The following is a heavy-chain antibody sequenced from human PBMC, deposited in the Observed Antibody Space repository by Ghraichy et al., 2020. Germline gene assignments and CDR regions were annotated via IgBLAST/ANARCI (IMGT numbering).Heavy chain of an antibody. CDR3: TTVILVYYYDSSGYYLPDY. D-gene: IGHD3-22*01. Sequence: GGSLRLSCAASGFTFSNAWMSWVRQAPGKGLEWVGRIKSKTDGGTTDYAAPVKGRFTISRDDSKNTLYLQMNSLKTEDTAVYYCTTVILVYYYDSSGYYLPDYWGQGTLVTVSS. V-gene: IGHV3-15*01. CDR1: GFTFSNAW. CDR2: IKSKTDGGTT. J-gene: IGHJ4*02.